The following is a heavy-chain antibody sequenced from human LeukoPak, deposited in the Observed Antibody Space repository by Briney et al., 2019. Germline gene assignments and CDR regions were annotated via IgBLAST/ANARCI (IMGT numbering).Heavy chain of an antibody. CDR2: TYHWSKWFN. CDR1: GDSVTSGI. V-gene: IGHV6-1*01. CDR3: ARDLHGSRGEFDY. J-gene: IGHJ4*02. D-gene: IGHD3-16*01. Sequence: SQTLSLTCAISGDSVTSGIWNWIRQSPSRGLEWLARTYHWSKWFNDYAVSVESRMTINADTSRNQFSLQLNSVTPEDTAVYYCARDLHGSRGEFDYWGQGTLVTVSS.